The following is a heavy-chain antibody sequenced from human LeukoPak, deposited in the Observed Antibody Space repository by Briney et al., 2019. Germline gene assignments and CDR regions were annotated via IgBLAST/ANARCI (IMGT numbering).Heavy chain of an antibody. Sequence: GGSLRLSCAASGFTFTKYWMTWVRQAPGKGLEWVGNIKQDGRDKNYMDSVKGRFTISRDNTKNSVYLQMSSLRAEDTAVYYCAKDRRCSSTSCYTLLSDAFDIWGQGTMVTVSS. V-gene: IGHV3-7*01. J-gene: IGHJ3*02. CDR3: AKDRRCSSTSCYTLLSDAFDI. D-gene: IGHD2-2*02. CDR1: GFTFTKYW. CDR2: IKQDGRDK.